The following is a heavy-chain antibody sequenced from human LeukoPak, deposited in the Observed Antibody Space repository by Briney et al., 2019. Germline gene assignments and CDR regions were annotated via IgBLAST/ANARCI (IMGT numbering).Heavy chain of an antibody. J-gene: IGHJ5*02. V-gene: IGHV3-13*01. Sequence: GGLLRPDGERSGIKCSTHEMQWVQKGIGKGLEWVSGIATAGDTFYAGSVKGRFTISRENGKKSLYLQMNDLRAGDTAVYYCARGGELGFDPWGQGALVTVSS. CDR1: GIKCSTHE. CDR2: IATAGDT. CDR3: ARGGELGFDP. D-gene: IGHD1-7*01.